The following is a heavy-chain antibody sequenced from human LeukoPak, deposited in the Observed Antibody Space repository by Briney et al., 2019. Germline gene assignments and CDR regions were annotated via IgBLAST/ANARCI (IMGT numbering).Heavy chain of an antibody. Sequence: GGSLRLSCAASGFTFSSLEMNWVRQAPGKGLEWVSYISSISAIDYADSVKGRFTISRDNAKNSLYLQMNSLRAEDTAVYYCARRLDCWGQGTLVIVFS. CDR1: GFTFSSLE. J-gene: IGHJ4*02. V-gene: IGHV3-48*03. CDR2: ISSISAI. CDR3: ARRLDC.